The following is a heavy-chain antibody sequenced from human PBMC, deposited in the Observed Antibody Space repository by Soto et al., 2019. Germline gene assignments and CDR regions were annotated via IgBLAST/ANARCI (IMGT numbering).Heavy chain of an antibody. D-gene: IGHD2-15*01. J-gene: IGHJ6*02. CDR1: GFTFSSYA. Sequence: GGSLRLSCAASGFTFSSYAVSWVRQAPGKGPEWISSISGSGSTIYYADPVKGRFTISRDNSKNTLYLQMNSLRAEDTAVYYCARVLAGGPIGYYYGMDVWGQGTTVTVSS. CDR3: ARVLAGGPIGYYYGMDV. V-gene: IGHV3-23*01. CDR2: ISGSGSTI.